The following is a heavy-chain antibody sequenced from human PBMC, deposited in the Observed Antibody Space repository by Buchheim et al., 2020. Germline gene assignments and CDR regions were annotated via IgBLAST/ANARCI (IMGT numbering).Heavy chain of an antibody. CDR3: ARRMTFGATPGLDP. CDR2: IFNTAGGT. Sequence: EEQVVESGGGLVQPGGSLRLSCAASGFTFSSYAMTWVRQAPGKGLEWVSTIFNTAGGTYYADSGKGRFTISRDNSPNMVYLQMNTLGAEDTALYYCARRMTFGATPGLDPWGQGTL. J-gene: IGHJ5*02. V-gene: IGHV3-23*04. D-gene: IGHD3/OR15-3a*01. CDR1: GFTFSSYA.